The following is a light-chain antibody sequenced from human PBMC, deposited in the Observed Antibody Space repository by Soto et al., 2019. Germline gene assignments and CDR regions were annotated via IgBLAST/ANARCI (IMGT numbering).Light chain of an antibody. CDR2: DVT. J-gene: IGLJ2*01. CDR3: CSSALSFTSVL. V-gene: IGLV2-11*01. Sequence: QSALTQPRSVSGSPGQSVTISCTGASGDVGNYPFVSWYQQHPGKGPKLIIYDVTQRPSGVPDRFSGSKSANTASLTISGLQAEDEADYFCCSSALSFTSVLFGGGTKLTV. CDR1: SGDVGNYPF.